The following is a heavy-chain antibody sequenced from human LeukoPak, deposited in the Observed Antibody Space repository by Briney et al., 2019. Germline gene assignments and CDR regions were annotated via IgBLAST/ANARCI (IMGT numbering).Heavy chain of an antibody. CDR1: GGSISRSW. CDR3: ARDLAGPNDAFDI. J-gene: IGHJ3*02. CDR2: IYYSGST. V-gene: IGHV4-59*01. Sequence: PSETLSLTCSVAGGSISRSWWSWIRQPPGKGLEWIGYIYYSGSTIYNPSLKSRVTISLDTSKNQFSLKLRSVTAADTAVYYCARDLAGPNDAFDIWGQGTMVTVSS. D-gene: IGHD6-19*01.